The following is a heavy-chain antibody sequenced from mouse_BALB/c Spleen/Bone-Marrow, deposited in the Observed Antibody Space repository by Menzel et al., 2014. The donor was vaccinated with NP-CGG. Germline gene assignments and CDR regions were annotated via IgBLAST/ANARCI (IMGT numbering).Heavy chain of an antibody. CDR1: GYSFTTYW. J-gene: IGHJ3*01. Sequence: QVQLQQSGAELARPGASVKLSCKTSGYSFTTYWMNWVKQRPGQGLEWIGMIHPSDSETKLNQKFKDKATLTVDKSSNTAYMQLNSPTSEDSAVYYCTGGDGYGGFAYWGQGTLVTVSA. CDR3: TGGDGYGGFAY. D-gene: IGHD2-2*01. V-gene: IGHV1-74*01. CDR2: IHPSDSET.